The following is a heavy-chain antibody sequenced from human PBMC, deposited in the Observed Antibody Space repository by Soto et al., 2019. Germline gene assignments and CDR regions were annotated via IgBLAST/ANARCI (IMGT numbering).Heavy chain of an antibody. D-gene: IGHD2-8*01. V-gene: IGHV4-30-4*01. CDR2: IYDSGSS. CDR3: ARDTGVGP. Sequence: QVQLQESGPGLVKPSQTLSVTCTVSGGSISSGDYYWSWMRQPPGKGLEWIGYIYDSGSSYYNSSLKSRVNITLDTSTNQFSLKLTSVHAADTAVYYCARDTGVGPWGQGTLVTVSS. J-gene: IGHJ5*02. CDR1: GGSISSGDYY.